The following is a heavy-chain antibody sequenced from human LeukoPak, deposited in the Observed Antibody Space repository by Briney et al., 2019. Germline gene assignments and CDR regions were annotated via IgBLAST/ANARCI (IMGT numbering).Heavy chain of an antibody. V-gene: IGHV1-69*05. CDR1: GGTFSSYA. D-gene: IGHD3-22*01. CDR3: ARGSYYYDSSGYYPDAFDI. CDR2: IIPIFGTA. Sequence: SVKVSCKASGGTFSSYAISWVRQAPGQGLEWMGGIIPIFGTANYAQKFQGRVTITTDESTSTAYMELSSLGSEDTAVYYCARGSYYYDSSGYYPDAFDIWGQGTMVTVSS. J-gene: IGHJ3*02.